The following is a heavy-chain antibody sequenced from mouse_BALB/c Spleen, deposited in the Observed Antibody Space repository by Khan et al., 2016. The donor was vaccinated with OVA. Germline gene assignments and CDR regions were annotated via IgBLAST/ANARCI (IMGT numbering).Heavy chain of an antibody. J-gene: IGHJ3*01. Sequence: VQLQQPGPELVKPGASMKISCKASGYSFTGYILNWVKQSHGKNLEWIGLINPNNGDPSYNQKFKGKATLTIDKSSSTAYMELLSLTSEDSAVYYCARGGYGTFAYGGQGTLVTVSA. CDR2: INPNNGDP. V-gene: IGHV1-37*01. CDR1: GYSFTGYI. D-gene: IGHD2-1*01. CDR3: ARGGYGTFAY.